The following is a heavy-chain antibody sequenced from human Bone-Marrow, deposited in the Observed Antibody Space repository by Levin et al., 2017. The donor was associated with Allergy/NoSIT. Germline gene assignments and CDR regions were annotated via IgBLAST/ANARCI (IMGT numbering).Heavy chain of an antibody. CDR1: GGTFSSYA. J-gene: IGHJ4*02. D-gene: IGHD6-19*01. V-gene: IGHV1-69*01. Sequence: KISCKASGGTFSSYAISWVRQAPGQGLEWMGGIIPIFGTANYAQKFQGRVTITADESTSTAYMELSSLRSEDTAVYYCARDSGYSSGWSYWGQGTLVTVSS. CDR2: IIPIFGTA. CDR3: ARDSGYSSGWSY.